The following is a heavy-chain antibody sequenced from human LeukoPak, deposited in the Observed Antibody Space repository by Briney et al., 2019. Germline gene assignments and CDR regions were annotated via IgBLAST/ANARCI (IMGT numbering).Heavy chain of an antibody. CDR1: GFTFSTSW. Sequence: PGGSLRLSCAASGFTFSTSWMSWVRQAPGKGLEWVANIKQDGSEKYYVDSVKGRFTISRDNAKTSLYLQMNSLRVEDTAVYYCARGGSRYFVNWCQGTLVTVSS. D-gene: IGHD3-9*01. V-gene: IGHV3-7*04. CDR3: ARGGSRYFVN. J-gene: IGHJ4*02. CDR2: IKQDGSEK.